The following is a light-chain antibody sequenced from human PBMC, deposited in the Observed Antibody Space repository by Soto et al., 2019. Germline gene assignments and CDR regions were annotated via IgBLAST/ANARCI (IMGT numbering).Light chain of an antibody. CDR1: QSVRSSY. Sequence: IVLTQSPGPLSLSPGERATPSCRSSQSVRSSYLAWYRQKPGQAPRLLIYGASNRAPGIPDRFSGSGSATDCTLTISRLEPEDFTVYYCHQYGNAPEMLGQGTKVDIK. V-gene: IGKV3-20*01. CDR3: HQYGNAPEM. CDR2: GAS. J-gene: IGKJ1*01.